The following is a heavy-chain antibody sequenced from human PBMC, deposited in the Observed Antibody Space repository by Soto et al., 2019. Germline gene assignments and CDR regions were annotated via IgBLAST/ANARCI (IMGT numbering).Heavy chain of an antibody. CDR1: GGSISSGDYY. V-gene: IGHV4-30-4*01. D-gene: IGHD3-22*01. J-gene: IGHJ4*02. CDR3: ARGAYYDGSGFDY. Sequence: SSETLSLTCTVSGGSISSGDYYWGWIRQPPGKGLEWIGYIYYSGSTYYNPSLKSRVTISVDTSKNQSSLKLSSVTAADTAVYYCARGAYYDGSGFDYWGQGTLVTVPS. CDR2: IYYSGST.